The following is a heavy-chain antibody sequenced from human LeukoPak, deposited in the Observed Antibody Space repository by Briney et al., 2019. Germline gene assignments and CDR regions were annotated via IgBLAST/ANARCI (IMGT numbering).Heavy chain of an antibody. Sequence: SETLSLTCAVYGGSFSGYYWSWIRQPPGKGLGWIGEINHSGSTNYNPSLKSRVTISVDTSKNQFSLKLSSVTAADTAVYYCARSPRGIRLDYWGQGTLVTVSS. CDR3: ARSPRGIRLDY. CDR1: GGSFSGYY. V-gene: IGHV4-34*01. J-gene: IGHJ4*02. CDR2: INHSGST. D-gene: IGHD3-16*01.